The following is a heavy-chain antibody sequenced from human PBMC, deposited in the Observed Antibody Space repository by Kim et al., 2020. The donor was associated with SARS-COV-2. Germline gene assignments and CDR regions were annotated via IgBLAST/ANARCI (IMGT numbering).Heavy chain of an antibody. D-gene: IGHD3-10*01. J-gene: IGHJ2*01. V-gene: IGHV3-7*01. CDR3: AREDHITMLRGLIYWYFDL. CDR1: GFTFSSYW. Sequence: GGSLRLSCAASGFTFSSYWMSWVRQAPGKGLEWVANIKQDGSEKYYVDSVKGRFTISRDNAKNSLYLQMNSLRAEDTAVYYCAREDHITMLRGLIYWYFDLWGRGTLVTVSS. CDR2: IKQDGSEK.